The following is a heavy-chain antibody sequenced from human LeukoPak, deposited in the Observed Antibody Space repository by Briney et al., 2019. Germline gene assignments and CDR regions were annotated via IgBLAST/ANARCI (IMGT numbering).Heavy chain of an antibody. CDR1: GYSFTSYW. J-gene: IGHJ4*02. Sequence: GESLRISCKGSGYSFTSYWISWVRQMPGKGLEWMGRMDPSDSYTNYSPSFQGHVTISADKSISTAYLQWSSLKASDTAMYYCARHWGYSGYDQLYFDYWGQGTLVTVSS. CDR2: MDPSDSYT. V-gene: IGHV5-10-1*01. D-gene: IGHD5-12*01. CDR3: ARHWGYSGYDQLYFDY.